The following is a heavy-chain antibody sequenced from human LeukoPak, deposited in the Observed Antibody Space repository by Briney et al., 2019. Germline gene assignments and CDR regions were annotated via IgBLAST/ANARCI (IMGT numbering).Heavy chain of an antibody. V-gene: IGHV3-30*02. J-gene: IGHJ4*02. CDR3: ATELMITFGGVIVDY. Sequence: GGSLRLSCAASGFTFSSYGMHWVRQAPGKGLEWVAFIRYDGSNKYYADSVKGRFTISRDNAKNSLYLQMNSLRAEDTAVYYCATELMITFGGVIVDYWGQGTLVTVSS. CDR1: GFTFSSYG. D-gene: IGHD3-16*02. CDR2: IRYDGSNK.